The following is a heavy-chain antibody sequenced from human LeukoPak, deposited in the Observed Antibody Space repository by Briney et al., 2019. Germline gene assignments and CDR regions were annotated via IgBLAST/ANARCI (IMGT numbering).Heavy chain of an antibody. D-gene: IGHD6-13*01. J-gene: IGHJ6*03. CDR2: IKQDGSEK. CDR1: GFTFSSYW. V-gene: IGHV3-7*03. Sequence: PGGSLRLSCAASGFTFSSYWMSWVRQAPGKGLEWVANIKQDGSEKYYVDSVKGRFTISRDNSKNTLYLQMNSLRAEDTAVYYCAKDGSSWSFGYYYYYMDVWGKGTTVTVSS. CDR3: AKDGSSWSFGYYYYYMDV.